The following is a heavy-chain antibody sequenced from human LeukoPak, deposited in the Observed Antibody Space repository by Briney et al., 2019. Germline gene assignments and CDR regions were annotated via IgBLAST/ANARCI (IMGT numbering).Heavy chain of an antibody. CDR2: IISKTEGGTT. J-gene: IGHJ5*02. CDR3: TTVLFTHDALTGYCSP. V-gene: IGHV3-15*01. Sequence: PGGCLRLSCAASGFTFSNAWTNWVRQAPGKVLEWVGRIISKTEGGTTEYGGHVKGRFTISRDDSKSTLSLQMNSLRIEDTAVYYCTTVLFTHDALTGYCSPWGQGTLVTVSS. CDR1: GFTFSNAW. D-gene: IGHD3-9*01.